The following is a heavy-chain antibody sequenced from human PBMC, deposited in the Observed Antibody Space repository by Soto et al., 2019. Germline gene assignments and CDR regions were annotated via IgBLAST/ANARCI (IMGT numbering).Heavy chain of an antibody. V-gene: IGHV4-31*03. D-gene: IGHD6-19*01. Sequence: QVQLQESGPGLVKPSQTLSLTCTVSGGSISSGGYYWSWIRQHPGKGLEWIGYIYYSGSTYYNPSLKSRVTIAVDTSKNQFSLKLSSVTAADTAVYYCARDQGSGWYEDYFDYWGQGTLVTVSS. CDR1: GGSISSGGYY. CDR3: ARDQGSGWYEDYFDY. CDR2: IYYSGST. J-gene: IGHJ4*02.